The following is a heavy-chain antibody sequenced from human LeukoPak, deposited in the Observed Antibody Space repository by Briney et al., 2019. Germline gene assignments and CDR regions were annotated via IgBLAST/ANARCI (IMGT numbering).Heavy chain of an antibody. D-gene: IGHD4-23*01. CDR2: ISRGGSDI. CDR3: ARAQLLRLENFLDY. CDR1: GFTSSNYE. Sequence: VGSLRLSCAASGFTSSNYEMNWVRQAPGQGLGWVSYISRGGSDIYYADSLKVQFTSSSDNPKNSVYLQMNSLRAEHTALYYCARAQLLRLENFLDYWGPRTLVTVSS. J-gene: IGHJ4*02. V-gene: IGHV3-48*03.